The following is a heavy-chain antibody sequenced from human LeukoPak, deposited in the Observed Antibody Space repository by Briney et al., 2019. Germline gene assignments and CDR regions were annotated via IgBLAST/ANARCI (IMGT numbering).Heavy chain of an antibody. CDR2: INPSGGST. CDR3: ARDGVDSSGWYNWFDP. CDR1: GYTFTSYY. V-gene: IGHV1-46*01. D-gene: IGHD6-19*01. J-gene: IGHJ5*02. Sequence: ASVKVSCKASGYTFTSYYMHWVRQAPGQGLEWMGIINPSGGSTSYAQKFQGRVTMTRDTSTSTVYMELSSLRSEDTVVYYCARDGVDSSGWYNWFDPWGQGTLVTVSS.